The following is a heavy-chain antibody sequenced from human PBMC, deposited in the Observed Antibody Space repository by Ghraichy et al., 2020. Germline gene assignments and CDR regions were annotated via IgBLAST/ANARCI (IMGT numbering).Heavy chain of an antibody. CDR1: GGSFSGYY. Sequence: SETLSLTCAVYGGSFSGYYWSWIRQPPGKGLEWIGEINHSGSTNYNPSLKSRVTISVDTSKNQFSLKLSSVTAADTAVYYCARSFHTVFFQHPFDYWGQGTLITVSS. V-gene: IGHV4-34*01. D-gene: IGHD3-16*01. J-gene: IGHJ4*02. CDR3: ARSFHTVFFQHPFDY. CDR2: INHSGST.